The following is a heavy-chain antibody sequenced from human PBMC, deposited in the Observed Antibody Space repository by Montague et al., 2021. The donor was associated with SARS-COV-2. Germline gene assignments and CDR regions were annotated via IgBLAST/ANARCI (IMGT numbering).Heavy chain of an antibody. CDR1: GGSFSGYY. Sequence: SETLSLTCAVYGGSFSGYYWSWIRQPPGKGLEWIGEINHSGSTKYNPSLKSRVTISVDTSKNQFSLKLSSVTVADTAVYYCARGTKIVFTYDYDSSGYASDYWGQGTLVTVSS. V-gene: IGHV4-34*01. CDR2: INHSGST. CDR3: ARGTKIVFTYDYDSSGYASDY. J-gene: IGHJ4*02. D-gene: IGHD3-22*01.